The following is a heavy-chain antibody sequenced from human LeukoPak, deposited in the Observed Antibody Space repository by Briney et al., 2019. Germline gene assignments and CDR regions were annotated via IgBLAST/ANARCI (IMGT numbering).Heavy chain of an antibody. CDR3: ARRGGRGSSYWFDP. CDR1: GGSISSYY. V-gene: IGHV4-59*08. Sequence: SETLSLTCTVSGGSISSYYWTWIRQPPGKGLEGIGYVYDSGSTNYTPSLQSRVTISVAPSKSQFSLKLTSVTAADTAVYYCARRGGRGSSYWFDPWGQGTLVTVSS. J-gene: IGHJ5*02. CDR2: VYDSGST. D-gene: IGHD3-10*01.